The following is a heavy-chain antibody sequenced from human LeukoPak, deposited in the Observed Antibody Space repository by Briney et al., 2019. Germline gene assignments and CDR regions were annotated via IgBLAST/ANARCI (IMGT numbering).Heavy chain of an antibody. J-gene: IGHJ6*02. V-gene: IGHV3-30*18. Sequence: GRSLRLSCAASGFSFSNFGMHWVRQAPGKGLEGGSVISYDGSNTYYADSVKGRFTISRDNSQNTLFLQMISLRTEDTAVYYCAKGSAYSDYYYYGMDVWGQGTTVTVSS. CDR1: GFSFSNFG. CDR3: AKGSAYSDYYYYGMDV. D-gene: IGHD4-11*01. CDR2: ISYDGSNT.